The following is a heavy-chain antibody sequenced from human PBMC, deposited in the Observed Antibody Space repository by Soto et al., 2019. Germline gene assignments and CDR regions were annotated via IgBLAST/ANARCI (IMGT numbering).Heavy chain of an antibody. V-gene: IGHV4-61*08. D-gene: IGHD3-16*01. CDR1: GGSINNDDYY. J-gene: IGHJ4*02. Sequence: PSETLSLTCTVSGGSINNDDYYWSWIRQPPGKGLEWIGYIYYSGSTNYNPSLKSRVTISVDTSKNQFSLKLSSVTAADTAVYYCARVWGYAFDYWGQGTLVTVSS. CDR2: IYYSGST. CDR3: ARVWGYAFDY.